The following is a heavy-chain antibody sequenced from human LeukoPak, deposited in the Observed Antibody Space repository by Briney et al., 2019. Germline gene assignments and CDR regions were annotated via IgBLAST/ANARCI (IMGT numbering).Heavy chain of an antibody. D-gene: IGHD6-13*01. J-gene: IGHJ2*01. V-gene: IGHV4-4*02. CDR3: ARHTKGRQQLVFFVAGKKKGYWYFDL. CDR1: GGSISSSNW. CDR2: IYHSGST. Sequence: KPSGTLSLTCAVSGGSISSSNWWSWVRQPPGKGLEWIGEIYHSGSTNYNPSLKSRVTISVDTSKNQFSLKLSSVTAADTAVYYCARHTKGRQQLVFFVAGKKKGYWYFDLWGRGTLVTVSS.